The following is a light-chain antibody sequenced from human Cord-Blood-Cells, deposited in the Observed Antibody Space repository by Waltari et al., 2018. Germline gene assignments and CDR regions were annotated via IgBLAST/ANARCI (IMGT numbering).Light chain of an antibody. CDR3: RQYNSYPMYT. J-gene: IGKJ2*01. CDR2: DAS. Sequence: DIQMTQSPSTLSASVGDRVTITCRASQSISSWFAWYQQKPGKAPKLLIYDASSLESGVPSRFSGSGSGTEFTLTNSSLQPDDVATYYCRQYNSYPMYTFGQGTKLEIK. CDR1: QSISSW. V-gene: IGKV1-5*01.